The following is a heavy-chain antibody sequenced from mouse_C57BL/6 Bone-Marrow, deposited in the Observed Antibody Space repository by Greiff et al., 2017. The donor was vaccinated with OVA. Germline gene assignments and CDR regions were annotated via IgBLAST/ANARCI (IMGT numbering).Heavy chain of an antibody. D-gene: IGHD1-1*01. CDR3: APTVVATDYAMDY. V-gene: IGHV1-26*01. J-gene: IGHJ4*01. Sequence: EVQLQQSGPELVKPGASVKISCQASGYTFTDYYMNWVKQSHGKSLEWIGDINPNNGGTSYNQKFKGKATLTVDKSSSTAYMELRSLTSEDSAVYYCAPTVVATDYAMDYWGQGTSVTVSS. CDR2: INPNNGGT. CDR1: GYTFTDYY.